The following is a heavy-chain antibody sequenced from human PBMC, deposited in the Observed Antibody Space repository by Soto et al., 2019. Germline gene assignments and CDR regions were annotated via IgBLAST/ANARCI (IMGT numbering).Heavy chain of an antibody. CDR3: SRDDSSGYYPFAAFDI. V-gene: IGHV4-39*01. J-gene: IGHJ3*02. D-gene: IGHD3-22*01. CDR1: GGSISSSSYY. CDR2: IYYSGST. Sequence: QLQLQESGPGLVKPSETLSLTCTVSGGSISSSSYYWGWIRQPPGKGLEWIGSIYYSGSTYYNPSLKSRVTISVDTSKNQCSLKLSSVTAADTAVYYCSRDDSSGYYPFAAFDIWGQGTMVTVSS.